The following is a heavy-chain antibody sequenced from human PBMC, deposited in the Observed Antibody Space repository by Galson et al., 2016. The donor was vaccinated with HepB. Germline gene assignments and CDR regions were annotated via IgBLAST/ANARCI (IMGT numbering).Heavy chain of an antibody. D-gene: IGHD3-9*01. Sequence: SLRLSCAASGFTFSSYAMHWVRQAPGKGLEYVSAISTNGGSTYYANSVKGRFTISRDNSKNTLYLQMGSLRAEDMAVYYRAGEEYYDILTDYRTSGGDAFDIWGQGTMVTVSS. CDR3: AGEEYYDILTDYRTSGGDAFDI. J-gene: IGHJ3*02. CDR2: ISTNGGST. CDR1: GFTFSSYA. V-gene: IGHV3-64*01.